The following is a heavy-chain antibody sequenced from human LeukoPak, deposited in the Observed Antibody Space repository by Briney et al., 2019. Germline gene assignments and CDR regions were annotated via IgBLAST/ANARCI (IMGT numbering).Heavy chain of an antibody. V-gene: IGHV3-7*01. Sequence: GGSLRLSCAASGFTFTSYWMSWVRQAPGKGLEWVANIKQDGSEQDYMDSMKGGFTISRDNAKNSVYLQMNSLGAEDTAVYYCARIGYSSSCFDYWGQGTLVTVSS. J-gene: IGHJ4*02. CDR3: ARIGYSSSCFDY. CDR2: IKQDGSEQ. D-gene: IGHD6-13*01. CDR1: GFTFTSYW.